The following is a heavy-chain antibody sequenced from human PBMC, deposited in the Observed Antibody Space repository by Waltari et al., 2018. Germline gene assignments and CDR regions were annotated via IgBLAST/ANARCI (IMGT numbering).Heavy chain of an antibody. CDR3: ARAWKWERPPNDAFDI. V-gene: IGHV4-4*07. CDR1: GGSISNYY. CDR2: IYTSGST. Sequence: QVQLQESGPGLVKPSETLSLTCTVSGGSISNYYWSWIRQPAGKGLEWIGRIYTSGSTNDNPSLKSRVTMSIDTSKNQFSLKLSSVTAADTAVYYCARAWKWERPPNDAFDIWGQGTMVTVSS. J-gene: IGHJ3*02. D-gene: IGHD1-26*01.